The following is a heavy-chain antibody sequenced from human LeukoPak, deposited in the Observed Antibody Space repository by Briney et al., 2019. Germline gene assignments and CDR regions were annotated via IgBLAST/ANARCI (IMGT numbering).Heavy chain of an antibody. D-gene: IGHD3-3*01. Sequence: SETLSLTCTVSGGSISSYYWSWIRQPPGKELEGIGYTYYSGSTNYNPSLKSRVTISVDTSKNQFSLKLSSVTAADTAVYYCARAGTIFGVVNNWFDPWGQGTLVTVSS. CDR2: TYYSGST. V-gene: IGHV4-59*01. CDR1: GGSISSYY. CDR3: ARAGTIFGVVNNWFDP. J-gene: IGHJ5*02.